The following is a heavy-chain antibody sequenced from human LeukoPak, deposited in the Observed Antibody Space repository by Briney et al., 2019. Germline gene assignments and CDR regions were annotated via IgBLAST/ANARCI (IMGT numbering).Heavy chain of an antibody. J-gene: IGHJ4*02. D-gene: IGHD5-24*01. CDR1: GGSINNGGYY. CDR2: IYYSGSS. V-gene: IGHV4-31*03. Sequence: SETLTLTCTVSGGSINNGGYYWSWIRQHPGKGLEWIGYIYYSGSSYYNPSLRSRVTISVDTSKNHFSLKLSSVTAADTAVYYCARNRDGYNSFDYWGQGTLVTVSS. CDR3: ARNRDGYNSFDY.